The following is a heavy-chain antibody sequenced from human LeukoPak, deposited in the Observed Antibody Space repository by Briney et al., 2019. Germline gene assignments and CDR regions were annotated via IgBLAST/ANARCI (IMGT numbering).Heavy chain of an antibody. CDR3: AKHSSGWYGLRFDY. Sequence: QPGGSLRLSCAASGFTFSSYGMSWVRQAPVKGLEWVSAISGSGGSTYYADSVKGRFTISRDNSKNTLYLQMNSLRAEDTAVYYCAKHSSGWYGLRFDYWGQGTLVTVSS. CDR2: ISGSGGST. D-gene: IGHD6-19*01. V-gene: IGHV3-23*01. J-gene: IGHJ4*02. CDR1: GFTFSSYG.